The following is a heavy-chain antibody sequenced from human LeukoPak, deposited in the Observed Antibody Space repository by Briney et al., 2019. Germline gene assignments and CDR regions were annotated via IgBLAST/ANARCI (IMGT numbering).Heavy chain of an antibody. CDR2: ISGSGTYM. CDR3: ASDVSSFGYGNFDY. V-gene: IGHV3-21*01. J-gene: IGHJ4*02. D-gene: IGHD5-12*01. Sequence: GGSLRLSCAASGFTFSSYSVNCVRQAPGQGLEWVSSISGSGTYMYYADSVKGRFAISRDNARNSLFLQMDTLRDEDTAVYFCASDVSSFGYGNFDYWGQGTLVTVSS. CDR1: GFTFSSYS.